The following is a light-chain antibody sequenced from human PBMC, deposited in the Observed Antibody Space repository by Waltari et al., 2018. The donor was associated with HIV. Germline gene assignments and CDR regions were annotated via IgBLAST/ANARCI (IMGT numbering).Light chain of an antibody. J-gene: IGKJ1*01. CDR2: GAS. V-gene: IGKV3-15*01. Sequence: ETMMTPSPATLSVSPGERATLSCRASQSVSSNLAWYKQQPGQAPRLLIVGASTRATSIPAGVSGSGSGTDFTLTISSLQSEDIAIYYCQQYNNWPQTFGQGTKVEIK. CDR3: QQYNNWPQT. CDR1: QSVSSN.